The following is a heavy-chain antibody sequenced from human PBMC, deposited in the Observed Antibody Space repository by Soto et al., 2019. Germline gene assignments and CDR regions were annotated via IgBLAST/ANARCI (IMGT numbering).Heavy chain of an antibody. Sequence: EVQLVESGGGLVQPGGSLRLSCAATGFSLSSFWMHWVRQAPGKGLEWVSRASPDGTSTSYADSVKGRFTISRDNAKNTLFMQMNSLRAEDTAVYYCTRHGSGDYFLFDPWGQGTLVTVSS. CDR1: GFSLSSFW. CDR3: TRHGSGDYFLFDP. V-gene: IGHV3-74*01. J-gene: IGHJ5*02. CDR2: ASPDGTST. D-gene: IGHD4-17*01.